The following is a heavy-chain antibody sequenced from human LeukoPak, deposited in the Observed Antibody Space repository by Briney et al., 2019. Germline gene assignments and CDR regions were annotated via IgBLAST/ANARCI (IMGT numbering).Heavy chain of an antibody. D-gene: IGHD1-14*01. CDR2: ISYDGSNK. Sequence: GGSLRLSCAASGFTFSNFAMHWVRQAPGKGLEWVAVISYDGSNKYYADSVKGRFTISRDNAKNTLYLQMNSLRAEDAALYYCAKDQPEAYFDYWGQGTLVTVSS. J-gene: IGHJ4*02. V-gene: IGHV3-30-3*02. CDR3: AKDQPEAYFDY. CDR1: GFTFSNFA.